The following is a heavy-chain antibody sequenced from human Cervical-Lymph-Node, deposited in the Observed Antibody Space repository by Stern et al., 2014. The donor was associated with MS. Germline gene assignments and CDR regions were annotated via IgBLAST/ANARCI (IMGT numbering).Heavy chain of an antibody. J-gene: IGHJ3*02. CDR1: GFTFDDYA. D-gene: IGHD2-15*01. CDR3: AKVSLRYCSGGSCYSAFDI. CDR2: TSWNRGSI. Sequence: EVQLLESGGGLVQPGRSLRLSCAASGFTFDDYAMHWVRQAPGKGLEWVSGTSWNRGSIGYADSVKGRFTISRDNAKNSLYLQMNSLRAEDTALYYCAKVSLRYCSGGSCYSAFDIWGQGTMVTVSS. V-gene: IGHV3-9*01.